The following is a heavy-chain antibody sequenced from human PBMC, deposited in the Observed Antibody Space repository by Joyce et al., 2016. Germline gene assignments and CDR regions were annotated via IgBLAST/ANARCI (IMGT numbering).Heavy chain of an antibody. D-gene: IGHD2-21*02. CDR2: ISDDGQNK. J-gene: IGHJ4*02. CDR3: AKNRGGRIVVVAAFDY. V-gene: IGHV3-30*18. Sequence: KLIESGGGVVQPGRSLKLSCEGSGFNFTNYGTQWVRQAPGKGVGWVAIISDDGQNKFYADSVKGRFTASRDNSKNTVFLQMDRLRPDDTAVYYCAKNRGGRIVVVAAFDYWGQGTLVTVSS. CDR1: GFNFTNYG.